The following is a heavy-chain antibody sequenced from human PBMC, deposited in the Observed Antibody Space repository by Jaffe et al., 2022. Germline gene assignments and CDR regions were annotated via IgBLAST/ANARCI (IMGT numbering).Heavy chain of an antibody. CDR3: ASSPHRYCSGGSCYPR. CDR1: GGSFSGYY. V-gene: IGHV4-34*01. J-gene: IGHJ4*02. CDR2: INHSGST. D-gene: IGHD2-15*01. Sequence: QVQLQQWGAGLLKPSETLSLTCAVYGGSFSGYYWSWIRQPPGKGLEWIGEINHSGSTNYNPSLKSRVTISVDTSKNQFSLKLSSVTAADTAVYYCASSPHRYCSGGSCYPRWGQGTLVTVSS.